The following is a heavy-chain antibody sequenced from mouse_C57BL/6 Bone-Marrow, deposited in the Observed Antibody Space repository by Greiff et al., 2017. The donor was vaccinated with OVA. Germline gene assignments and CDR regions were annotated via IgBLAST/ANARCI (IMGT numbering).Heavy chain of an antibody. J-gene: IGHJ3*01. D-gene: IGHD1-1*01. CDR3: ARHEGYYGSSYAWFAY. CDR1: GFTFSSYG. Sequence: DVMLVESGGDLVKPGGSLKLSCAASGFTFSSYGMSWVRQTPDKRLEWVATISSGGSYTYYPDSVKGRFTISRDNAKNTLYLQMSSLKSEDTAMYYCARHEGYYGSSYAWFAYWGQGTLVTVSA. CDR2: ISSGGSYT. V-gene: IGHV5-6*02.